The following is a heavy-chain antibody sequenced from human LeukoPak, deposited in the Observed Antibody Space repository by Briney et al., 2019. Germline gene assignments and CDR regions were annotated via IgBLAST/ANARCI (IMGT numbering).Heavy chain of an antibody. CDR2: ISSSSSYI. J-gene: IGHJ4*02. D-gene: IGHD3-10*01. V-gene: IGHV3-21*01. CDR3: ASWFDITMVRGVTNFDY. Sequence: PGGSLRLSCAASGFTFSSYSMNWVRQAPGKGLEWVSSISSSSSYIYYADSVKGRFTISRDNAKNSLYLQMNSLRAEDTAVYYCASWFDITMVRGVTNFDYWGQGTLVTVSS. CDR1: GFTFSSYS.